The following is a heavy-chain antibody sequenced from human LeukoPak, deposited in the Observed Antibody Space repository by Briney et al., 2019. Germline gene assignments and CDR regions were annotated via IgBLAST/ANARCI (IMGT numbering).Heavy chain of an antibody. CDR1: GGSFSGYY. J-gene: IGHJ4*02. Sequence: SETLSLTCAVYGGSFSGYYWSWIRQPPGKGLEWNGEINHSGGTNYNPSLKSRVTISVDRSKNQFSLKLSSVTAADTAVYYCARVAWTGGKYYFDYWGQGTLVTVSS. V-gene: IGHV4-34*01. CDR2: INHSGGT. CDR3: ARVAWTGGKYYFDY. D-gene: IGHD3/OR15-3a*01.